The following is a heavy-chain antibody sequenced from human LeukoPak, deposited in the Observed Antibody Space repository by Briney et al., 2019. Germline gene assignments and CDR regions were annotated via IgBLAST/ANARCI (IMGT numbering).Heavy chain of an antibody. D-gene: IGHD2/OR15-2a*01. CDR1: GFTFSSYG. J-gene: IGHJ6*02. CDR2: ISYDGSNK. CDR3: ARDHLPELLSHSYYFGMDV. V-gene: IGHV3-30*19. Sequence: GGSLRLTCAASGFTFSSYGMHWVRQAPGKGLEWVALISYDGSNKYYPDSVKGQFTISRDNSKNTVYLQMSSLRAEDTAVYYCARDHLPELLSHSYYFGMDVWGQGTTVTVSS.